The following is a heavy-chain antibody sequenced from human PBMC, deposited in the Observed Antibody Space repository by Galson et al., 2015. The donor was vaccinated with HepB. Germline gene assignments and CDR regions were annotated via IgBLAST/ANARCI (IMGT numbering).Heavy chain of an antibody. D-gene: IGHD4-17*01. Sequence: SVKVSCKASGYTFTGYYMHWVRQAPGQGLEWMGWINPNSGGTNYAQKFQGWVTMTRDTSISTAYMELSRLRSDDTAVYYCAREPEATVSDYGDYYYYYGMDVWGQGTTVTVSS. J-gene: IGHJ6*02. CDR1: GYTFTGYY. CDR3: AREPEATVSDYGDYYYYYGMDV. V-gene: IGHV1-2*04. CDR2: INPNSGGT.